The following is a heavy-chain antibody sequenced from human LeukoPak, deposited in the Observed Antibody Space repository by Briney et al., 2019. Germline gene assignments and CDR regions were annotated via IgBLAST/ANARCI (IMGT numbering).Heavy chain of an antibody. D-gene: IGHD6-13*01. CDR3: AKDSRIAAAGTIGHSYYFDY. J-gene: IGHJ4*02. CDR2: IRYDGSNK. CDR1: GFTFSSYG. V-gene: IGHV3-30*02. Sequence: GGSLRLSCAASGFTFSSYGMHWVRQAPGKGLEWVAFIRYDGSNKYYADSVKGRFTISRDNSKNTLYLQMNSLRAEDTVVYYCAKDSRIAAAGTIGHSYYFDYWGQGTLVTVSS.